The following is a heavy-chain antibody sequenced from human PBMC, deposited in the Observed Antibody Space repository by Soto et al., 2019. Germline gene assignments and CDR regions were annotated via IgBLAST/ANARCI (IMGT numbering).Heavy chain of an antibody. V-gene: IGHV3-23*01. CDR2: ISGSGGST. Sequence: GGSLRLSCAASGFTFSSYAMSWVRQAPGKGLEWVSAISGSGGSTYYADSVKGRFTISRDNSKNTLYLQMNSLRAEDTAVYYCAKDSGLLWFGELHYYYGMDVWGQGTTVTVSS. J-gene: IGHJ6*02. CDR1: GFTFSSYA. D-gene: IGHD3-10*01. CDR3: AKDSGLLWFGELHYYYGMDV.